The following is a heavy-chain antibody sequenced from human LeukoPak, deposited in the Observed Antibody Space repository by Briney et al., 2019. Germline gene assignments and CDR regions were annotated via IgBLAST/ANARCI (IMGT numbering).Heavy chain of an antibody. CDR3: ARDGGALWELLTGHYYYGMDV. CDR2: ISYDGSNK. CDR1: GFTFSSYA. V-gene: IGHV3-30*04. D-gene: IGHD1-26*01. J-gene: IGHJ6*02. Sequence: GRSLTLSCAASGFTFSSYAMHWVRQAPGKGLEWVAVISYDGSNKYYADSVKGRFTISRDNSKNTLYLQMNSLRAEDTAVYYCARDGGALWELLTGHYYYGMDVWGQGTTVTVSS.